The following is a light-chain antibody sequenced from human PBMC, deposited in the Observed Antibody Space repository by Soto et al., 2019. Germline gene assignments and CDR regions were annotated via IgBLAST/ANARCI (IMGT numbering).Light chain of an antibody. V-gene: IGLV1-44*01. J-gene: IGLJ3*02. CDR2: SNN. CDR1: RYNIEVNA. Sequence: QSVLTQPPSVSGTTGQKVTVSCSGSRYNIEVNAVNWYQQVPGTAPKVLIYSNNQRPSGVPDRFSGSKSGTSASLAISGLQSEDEADYYCETWDVSLNGRVFGGGTKLTVL. CDR3: ETWDVSLNGRV.